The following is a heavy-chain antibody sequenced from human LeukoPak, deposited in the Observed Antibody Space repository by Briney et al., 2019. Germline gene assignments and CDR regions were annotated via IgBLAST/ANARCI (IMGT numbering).Heavy chain of an antibody. J-gene: IGHJ3*02. V-gene: IGHV4-38-2*02. CDR1: GSSISSGHY. CDR3: AKSNGYGLVDI. CDR2: IFYSGST. D-gene: IGHD3-10*01. Sequence: SETLSLTCSVSGSSISSGHYWGWIRQPPGKGLEWIGNIFYSGSTYYSPSLKSRVTISLDTSRNQFSLKLNSVTAADTAVYYCAKSNGYGLVDIWGQGTMVTVSS.